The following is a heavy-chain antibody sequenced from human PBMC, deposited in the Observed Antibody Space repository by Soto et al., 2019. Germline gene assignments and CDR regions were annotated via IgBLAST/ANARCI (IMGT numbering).Heavy chain of an antibody. V-gene: IGHV3-23*01. Sequence: EVQLLASGGGLVQPGGSLRLSCAASGFPFSSYAMSWVRQAPGKGLEWVSAIGGSGGDTFYADSVKGRFTVSRDNAENTLSLQLYSLRVEDTAIYYCARRTWRGRADYWGQGILVTVSS. J-gene: IGHJ4*02. CDR3: ARRTWRGRADY. CDR1: GFPFSSYA. D-gene: IGHD3-3*01. CDR2: IGGSGGDT.